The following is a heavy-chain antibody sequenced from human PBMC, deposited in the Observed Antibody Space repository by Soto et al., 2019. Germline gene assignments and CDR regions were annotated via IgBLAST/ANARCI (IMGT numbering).Heavy chain of an antibody. Sequence: GASVKVSCKASGYTFTSYGISWVRQAPGQGLEWMGWISAYNGNTNYAQKLQGRVTMTTDTSTSTAYMELRSLRSDDTAVYYCARDRTYYYDSSGDFDYWGQETLVTVSS. J-gene: IGHJ4*02. D-gene: IGHD3-22*01. V-gene: IGHV1-18*01. CDR3: ARDRTYYYDSSGDFDY. CDR1: GYTFTSYG. CDR2: ISAYNGNT.